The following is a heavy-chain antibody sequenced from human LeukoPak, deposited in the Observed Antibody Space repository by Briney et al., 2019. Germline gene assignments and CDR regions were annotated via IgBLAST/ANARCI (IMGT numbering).Heavy chain of an antibody. Sequence: SETLSLTCTVSGGSISSYYWSWIRQPAGKGLEWIGRIYTSGSNNYNPSLKSRVTMSVDTSKNQFSLKLSSVTAADTAVYYCARDGVSSSWTYYYYYGMDVWGQGTTVTVSS. V-gene: IGHV4-4*07. CDR3: ARDGVSSSWTYYYYYGMDV. CDR2: IYTSGSN. D-gene: IGHD6-13*01. J-gene: IGHJ6*02. CDR1: GGSISSYY.